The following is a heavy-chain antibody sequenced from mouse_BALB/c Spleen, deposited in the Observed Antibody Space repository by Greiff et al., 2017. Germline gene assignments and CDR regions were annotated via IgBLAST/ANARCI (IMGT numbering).Heavy chain of an antibody. Sequence: EVQGVESGGGLVKPGGSLKLSCAASGFTFSSYAMSWVRQTPEKRLEWVASISSGGSTYYPDSVKGRFAISRDNARNILYLQMSSLRSEDTAMYYCERESITLDYWGQGTTLTVSS. V-gene: IGHV5-6-5*01. D-gene: IGHD1-1*01. CDR3: ERESITLDY. J-gene: IGHJ2*01. CDR1: GFTFSSYA. CDR2: ISSGGST.